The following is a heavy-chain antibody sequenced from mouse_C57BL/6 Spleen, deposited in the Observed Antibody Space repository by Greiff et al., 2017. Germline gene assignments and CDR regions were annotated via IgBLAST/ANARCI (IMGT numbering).Heavy chain of an antibody. CDR3: ARGEDYGNYFDY. CDR1: GYAFSSYW. D-gene: IGHD2-1*01. Sequence: LQESGAELVKPGASVKISCKASGYAFSSYWMNWVKQRPGKGLEWIGQIYPGDGDTNYNGKFKGKATLTADKSSSTAYMQLSSLTSEDSAVYFCARGEDYGNYFDYWGQGTTLTVSS. J-gene: IGHJ2*01. CDR2: IYPGDGDT. V-gene: IGHV1-80*01.